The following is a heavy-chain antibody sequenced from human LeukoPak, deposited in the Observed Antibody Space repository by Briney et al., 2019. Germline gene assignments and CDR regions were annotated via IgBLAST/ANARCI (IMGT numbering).Heavy chain of an antibody. Sequence: SETLSLTCTVSGGSISSYYWSWIRQPPGKGLEWIGYIYYSGSTNYNPSLKSRVTISVDTSKNQFSLKLSSVTAADTAVYYCARHYYESSGYPAFDHWGRGHRDRVSS. CDR3: ARHYYESSGYPAFDH. CDR1: GGSISSYY. V-gene: IGHV4-59*08. J-gene: IGHJ4*02. CDR2: IYYSGST. D-gene: IGHD3-22*01.